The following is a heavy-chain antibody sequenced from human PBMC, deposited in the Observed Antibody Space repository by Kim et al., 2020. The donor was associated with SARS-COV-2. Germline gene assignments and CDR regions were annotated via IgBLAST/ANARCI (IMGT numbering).Heavy chain of an antibody. D-gene: IGHD3-22*01. CDR2: ISAYNGNT. CDR1: GYTFTSYG. V-gene: IGHV1-18*04. CDR3: SKDIYQPYYDSSGYHEPYYGVDV. Sequence: ASVKVSCKASGYTFTSYGISWVRQAPGQGLEWMGCISAYNGNTNYAQKLQGRVTMTTDTSTSTAYMELRSLRSDDTAVYYCSKDIYQPYYDSSGYHEPYYGVDVWGEGTTVTVSS. J-gene: IGHJ6*04.